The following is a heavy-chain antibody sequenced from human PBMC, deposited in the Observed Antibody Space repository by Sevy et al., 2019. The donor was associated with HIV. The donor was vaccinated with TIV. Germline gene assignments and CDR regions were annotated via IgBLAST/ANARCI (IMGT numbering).Heavy chain of an antibody. J-gene: IGHJ6*02. CDR2: IYYSGRI. CDR1: GGSINNYY. V-gene: IGHV4-59*01. CDR3: ARALQNYYYGMDV. Sequence: SETLSLTCTVSGGSINNYYWTWIRQPPGKGLEWIGYIYYSGRIEYNPSLKSRVTISVDTSKNQFSLKLSSVTAADTAVYYCARALQNYYYGMDVWGQGTTVTVSS.